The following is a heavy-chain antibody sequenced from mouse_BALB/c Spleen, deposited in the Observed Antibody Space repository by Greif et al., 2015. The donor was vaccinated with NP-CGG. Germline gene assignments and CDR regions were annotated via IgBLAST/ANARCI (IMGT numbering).Heavy chain of an antibody. CDR2: IWSGGST. V-gene: IGHV2-4*02. J-gene: IGHJ3*01. CDR3: ASQDAY. Sequence: QVQLQQSGPGLVQPSQSLSITCTVSGFSLTSYGVHWVRQPPGKGLEWLGVIWSGGSTDYNAAFISRLSISKDNSKSQVFFKMNSLQADDTPIYYCASQDAYWGQGTLVTVSA. CDR1: GFSLTSYG.